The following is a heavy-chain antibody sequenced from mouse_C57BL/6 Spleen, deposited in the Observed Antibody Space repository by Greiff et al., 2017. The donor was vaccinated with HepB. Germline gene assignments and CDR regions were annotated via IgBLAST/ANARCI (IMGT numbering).Heavy chain of an antibody. CDR1: GFTFSDYG. V-gene: IGHV5-17*01. CDR2: ISSGSSTI. Sequence: EVKVVESGGGLVKPGGSLKLSCAASGFTFSDYGMHWVRQAPEKGLEWVAYISSGSSTIYYADTVKGRFTISRDNAKHTLFLQMTSLRSEDTAMYYCARDYYGPYAMDYWGQGTSVTVSS. D-gene: IGHD1-1*01. J-gene: IGHJ4*01. CDR3: ARDYYGPYAMDY.